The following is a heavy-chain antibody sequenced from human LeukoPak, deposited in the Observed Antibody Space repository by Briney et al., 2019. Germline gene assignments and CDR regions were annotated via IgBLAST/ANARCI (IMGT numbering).Heavy chain of an antibody. V-gene: IGHV1-18*01. CDR1: GYTFTSYG. J-gene: IGHJ4*02. CDR3: ARDHSSSGQLFDY. Sequence: GASVKVSCKASGYTFTSYGISWVRQAPGQGLEWMGWISAYNGNTHYAQKLQDRVTMTRDTSTSTAYMEVRSLRSDDTAIYYCARDHSSSGQLFDYWGQGTLVTVSS. D-gene: IGHD6-13*01. CDR2: ISAYNGNT.